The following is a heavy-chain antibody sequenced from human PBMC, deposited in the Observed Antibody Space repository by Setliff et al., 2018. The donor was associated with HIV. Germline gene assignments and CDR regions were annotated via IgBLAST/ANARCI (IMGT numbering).Heavy chain of an antibody. CDR2: MNPNSGNT. J-gene: IGHJ5*02. CDR1: GYTFVSYD. Sequence: GASVKVSCKASGYTFVSYDIHWVRQAPGQGLEWMGWMNPNSGNTAYAQKFQGRLTMTRDTSKTTSYMELRSLTSEDTAIYYCATHQGFLGSGIHWFDPWGQGTLVTVSS. V-gene: IGHV1-8*02. CDR3: ATHQGFLGSGIHWFDP. D-gene: IGHD3-10*01.